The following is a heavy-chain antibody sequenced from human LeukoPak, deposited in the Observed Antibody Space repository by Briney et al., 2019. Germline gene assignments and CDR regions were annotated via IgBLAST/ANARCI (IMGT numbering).Heavy chain of an antibody. Sequence: PSETLSLTCTVSGGSISSSSYYWGWIRQPPGKGLEWIGSIYYSGSTYYNPSLKSRVTISVDTSKNQFSLKLSSVTAADTAAYCCARDGPYDFWSGYYSALYYYYYMDVWGKGTTVTVSS. CDR1: GGSISSSSYY. J-gene: IGHJ6*03. CDR2: IYYSGST. D-gene: IGHD3-3*01. CDR3: ARDGPYDFWSGYYSALYYYYYMDV. V-gene: IGHV4-39*07.